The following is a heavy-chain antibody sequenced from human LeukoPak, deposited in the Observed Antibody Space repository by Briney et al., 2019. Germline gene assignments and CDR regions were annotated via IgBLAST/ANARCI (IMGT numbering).Heavy chain of an antibody. J-gene: IGHJ4*02. CDR2: VSAYNGNT. CDR3: ARRAAAGDPFDY. CDR1: GYTFTSYG. D-gene: IGHD6-13*01. Sequence: ASVKVSCKASGYTFTSYGISWVRQAPGQGLEWMGWVSAYNGNTNYAQKLQGRVTMTTDTSTSTAYMELRSLRSDDTAVYYCARRAAAGDPFDYWGQGTLVTVSS. V-gene: IGHV1-18*01.